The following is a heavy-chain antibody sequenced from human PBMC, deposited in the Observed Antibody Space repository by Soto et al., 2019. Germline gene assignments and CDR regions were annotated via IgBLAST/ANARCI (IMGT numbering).Heavy chain of an antibody. CDR3: DRTKYYYDSSGYERAYYFDY. CDR1: GGAFTAGGYY. Sequence: PSETLSLTCTVSGGAFTAGGYYWSWIRQHPGKGLEWIGYIANSGNTYYNPSLKSRVTISVDTSKNQFSLKLSSVTAADTAVYHCDRTKYYYDSSGYERAYYFDYWGQGTLVTVSS. D-gene: IGHD3-22*01. V-gene: IGHV4-31*03. J-gene: IGHJ4*02. CDR2: IANSGNT.